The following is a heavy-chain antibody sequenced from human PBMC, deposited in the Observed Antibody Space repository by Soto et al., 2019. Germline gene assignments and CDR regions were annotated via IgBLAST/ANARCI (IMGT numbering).Heavy chain of an antibody. J-gene: IGHJ6*02. CDR1: GGTFSSYA. CDR3: ARGLGYCSSTSCYTFYYGMDV. D-gene: IGHD2-2*02. V-gene: IGHV1-69*01. CDR2: IIPIFGTA. Sequence: QVQLVQSGAEVKKPGSSVKVSCKASGGTFSSYAISWVRQAPGQGLEWMGGIIPIFGTANYAQKFQGSVTITADESTSTAYMELSSLRSEDTAVYYCARGLGYCSSTSCYTFYYGMDVWGQGTTVTVSS.